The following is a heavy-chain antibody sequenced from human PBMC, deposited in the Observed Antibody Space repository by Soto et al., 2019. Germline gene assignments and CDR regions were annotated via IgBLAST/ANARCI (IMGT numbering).Heavy chain of an antibody. CDR2: ISSSSTTI. J-gene: IGHJ6*02. D-gene: IGHD6-13*01. CDR1: GSTFSTYN. V-gene: IGHV3-48*02. Sequence: VESGGGLVQPGGSLRLSCEASGSTFSTYNMNWVRQAPGKGLEWVSYISSSSTTIYYADSVKGRFTISRDNAKNSLYLEMNSLRDEDTAVYYCARDQQLGAYYYGMDVWGQGTTVTVSS. CDR3: ARDQQLGAYYYGMDV.